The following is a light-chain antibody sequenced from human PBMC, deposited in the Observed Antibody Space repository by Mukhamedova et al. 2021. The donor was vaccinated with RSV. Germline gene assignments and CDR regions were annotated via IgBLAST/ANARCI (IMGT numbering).Light chain of an antibody. CDR3: SSSTSTTTLVV. CDR2: DVI. V-gene: IGLV2-14*04. Sequence: SSDVGGFNYVSWFQQHPDKAPKLVIYDVIKRPSGVSNRFSGSKSGNTASLTISGLQAEDEADYYCSSSTSTTTLVVFGGGTKLTV. J-gene: IGLJ2*01. CDR1: SSDVGGFNY.